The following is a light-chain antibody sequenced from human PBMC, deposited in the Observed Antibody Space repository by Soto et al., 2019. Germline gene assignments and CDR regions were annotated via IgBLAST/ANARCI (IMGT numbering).Light chain of an antibody. J-gene: IGKJ1*01. CDR3: QQYAASPRT. CDR1: QSVSNAY. CDR2: GAS. V-gene: IGKV3-20*01. Sequence: EIVLTQSPGTLSLSPRERATLSCRASQSVSNAYLAWYQHKVGQSPRLLIYGASNRVPGIPDRFSGSGSGTDFTLTISRLEPEDFAVYYCQQYAASPRTFGQGTQVEVK.